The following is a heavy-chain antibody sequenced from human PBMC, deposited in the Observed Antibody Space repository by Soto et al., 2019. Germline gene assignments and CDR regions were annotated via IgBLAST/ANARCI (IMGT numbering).Heavy chain of an antibody. Sequence: SETLSLTCTVSGGSISSSSYYWGWIRQPPGKGLEWIGSIYYSGSTYYNPSLKSRVTISVDTSKNQFSLKLSSVSAADTAVYYCATPGGYDYFLGQNYFDYWGQGTLVTVSS. J-gene: IGHJ4*02. CDR1: GGSISSSSYY. V-gene: IGHV4-39*01. CDR3: ATPGGYDYFLGQNYFDY. CDR2: IYYSGST. D-gene: IGHD5-12*01.